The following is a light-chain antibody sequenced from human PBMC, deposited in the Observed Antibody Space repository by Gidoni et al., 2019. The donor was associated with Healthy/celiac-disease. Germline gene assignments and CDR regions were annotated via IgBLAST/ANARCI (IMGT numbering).Light chain of an antibody. CDR2: DAS. CDR1: QSVSSY. J-gene: IGKJ5*01. Sequence: EVVLTQSPATLSWSPGERATLPCRASQSVSSYLAWYQQKPGQATRLLIYDASNRATGIPARFSGSGSGTDFTRTISSLEPEDFAVYYCQQRSNWPPGATFGQGTRLEIK. CDR3: QQRSNWPPGAT. V-gene: IGKV3-11*01.